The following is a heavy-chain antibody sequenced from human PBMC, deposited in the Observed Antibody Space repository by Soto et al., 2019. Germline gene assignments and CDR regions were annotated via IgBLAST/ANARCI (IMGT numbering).Heavy chain of an antibody. V-gene: IGHV3-11*06. CDR3: ARLRVGVNWYFDL. CDR1: GFNFGDYY. Sequence: QMQLVESGGDLVKPGGSLRLPCAASGFNFGDYYMSWVRQAPGKGLEWVSFVSSSGGYTKYSDSVGGRFTVSRDNGKNSLHLQLNSLRVEDTAVYYCARLRVGVNWYFDLWGCGTLVTVSS. D-gene: IGHD1-26*01. CDR2: VSSSGGYT. J-gene: IGHJ2*01.